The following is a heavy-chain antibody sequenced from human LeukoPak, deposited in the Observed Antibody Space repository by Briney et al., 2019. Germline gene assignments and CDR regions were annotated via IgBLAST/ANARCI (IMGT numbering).Heavy chain of an antibody. D-gene: IGHD1-26*01. CDR2: VYNSGTT. J-gene: IGHJ4*02. V-gene: IGHV4-59*02. CDR3: ARDGGSSADFDY. Sequence: SETLSLTCTVSGGFATYYGWSWIRQPPGKGLEWIGFVYNSGTTKHNPSLKSRVTISRDTSRNQFSLKLASVTAADTAVYYCARDGGSSADFDYWGQGTLVTVSS. CDR1: GGFATYYG.